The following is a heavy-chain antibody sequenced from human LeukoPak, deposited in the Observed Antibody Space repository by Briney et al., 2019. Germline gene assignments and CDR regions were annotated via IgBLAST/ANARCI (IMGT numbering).Heavy chain of an antibody. CDR2: IYYSGST. J-gene: IGHJ4*02. V-gene: IGHV4-39*01. CDR1: GDSISSSSYY. D-gene: IGHD3-10*01. Sequence: SETLSRTCTVSGDSISSSSYYWGSIRQPPGKGLECIGSIYYSGSTYYNPSLKSRVTISADTSKNQFSLKLSSVTAADTAVYYCARTGGANPTWFTYYFDYWGQGTLVTVSS. CDR3: ARTGGANPTWFTYYFDY.